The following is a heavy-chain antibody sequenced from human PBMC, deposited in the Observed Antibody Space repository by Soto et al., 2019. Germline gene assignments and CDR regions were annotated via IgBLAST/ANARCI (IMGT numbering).Heavy chain of an antibody. CDR3: ATEMGATQGPFDN. CDR1: VFPFGANA. CDR2: LSNSGRRT. D-gene: IGHD1-26*01. V-gene: IGHV3-23*01. Sequence: GSLRLSCVVSVFPFGANAMSWVRQAPGKGLEWVSGLSNSGRRTSYADSVKGRFNISRDNSENTVYLQMNSLRVEDTAVYYCATEMGATQGPFDNWGQGTLVTVSS. J-gene: IGHJ4*02.